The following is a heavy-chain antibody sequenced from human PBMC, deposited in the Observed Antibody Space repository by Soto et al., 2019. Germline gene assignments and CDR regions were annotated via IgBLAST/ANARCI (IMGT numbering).Heavy chain of an antibody. V-gene: IGHV3-23*01. Sequence: VQLLESGGGLVQPGGPLRLSCAASGITISNYPMSWVRQAPGKGLDWVSGISGSGDRTYYADSAKGRFSISKDISKNSLSLQLDSLGVEDTAVYFCVKDDGGYPSTAPHWGQGTLVTVSS. CDR3: VKDDGGYPSTAPH. CDR2: ISGSGDRT. J-gene: IGHJ4*02. D-gene: IGHD3-22*01. CDR1: GITISNYP.